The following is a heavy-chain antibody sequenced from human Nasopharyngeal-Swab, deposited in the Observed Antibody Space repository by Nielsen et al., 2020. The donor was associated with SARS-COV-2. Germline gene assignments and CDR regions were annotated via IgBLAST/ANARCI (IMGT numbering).Heavy chain of an antibody. CDR1: GYTFTSYG. V-gene: IGHV1-18*04. D-gene: IGHD3-16*02. CDR3: ARGRRRYFYYDYVWGSYPVGGYFDY. Sequence: ASVKVFCKASGYTFTSYGISWVRQAPGQGLEWMGWISAYNGNTNYAQKLQGRVTMTTDTSTSTAYMELRSPRSDDTAVYYCARGRRRYFYYDYVWGSYPVGGYFDYWGQGTLVTVSS. J-gene: IGHJ4*02. CDR2: ISAYNGNT.